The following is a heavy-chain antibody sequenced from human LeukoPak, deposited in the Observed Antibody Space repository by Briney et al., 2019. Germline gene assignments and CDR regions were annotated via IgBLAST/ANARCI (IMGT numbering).Heavy chain of an antibody. CDR2: ISSSSIYR. J-gene: IGHJ6*04. V-gene: IGHV3-21*01. D-gene: IGHD3-10*02. CDR1: GFTFSSYA. CDR3: AELGITMIGGV. Sequence: GGSLRLSCEASGFTFSSYAMNWVRQAPGKGLEWVSSISSSSIYRYSADSVKGRFTVSRDNAKNSLYLQMNSLRAEDTAVYYCAELGITMIGGVWGKGTTVTISS.